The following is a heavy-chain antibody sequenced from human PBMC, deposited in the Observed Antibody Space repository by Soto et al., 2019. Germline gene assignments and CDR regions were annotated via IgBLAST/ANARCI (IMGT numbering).Heavy chain of an antibody. J-gene: IGHJ6*02. CDR3: ARSVFWSGYYTGSYYYYGMDV. V-gene: IGHV3-11*06. CDR1: GFTFSDYY. CDR2: ISSSSSYT. Sequence: PGGSLRLSCAASGFTFSDYYMSWIRQAPGKGLEWVSYISSSSSYTNYADSVKGRFTISRDNAKNSLYLQMNSLRAEDTAVYYCARSVFWSGYYTGSYYYYGMDVWGQGTTVTVSS. D-gene: IGHD3-3*01.